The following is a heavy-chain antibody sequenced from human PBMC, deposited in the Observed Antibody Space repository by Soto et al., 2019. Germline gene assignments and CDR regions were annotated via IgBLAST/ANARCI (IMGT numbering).Heavy chain of an antibody. V-gene: IGHV4-59*08. D-gene: IGHD1-7*01. CDR3: ARHSWELRKTFDY. CDR2: IYYTGSS. Sequence: SETLSLTCTVSGGSINNYYWSWIRQPPGKGLEWIGSIYYTGSSDYNPSLMSRVTISLDTSKNQFSLKLSSVTAADTAVYYCARHSWELRKTFDYWGQGTLVTAPQ. CDR1: GGSINNYY. J-gene: IGHJ4*01.